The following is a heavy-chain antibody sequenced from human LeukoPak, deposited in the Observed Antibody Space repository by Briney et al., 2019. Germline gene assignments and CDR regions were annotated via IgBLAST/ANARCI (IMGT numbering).Heavy chain of an antibody. Sequence: GASVKVSCKASGYTFTSYDINWARQATGQGLEWMGWMNPNSGNTGYAQKFQGRVTMTRNTSISTAYMELSSLRSEDTAVYSCARAIGVRFLELHEPSTLGYWGQGTLVTVSS. CDR1: GYTFTSYD. D-gene: IGHD3-3*01. CDR2: MNPNSGNT. J-gene: IGHJ4*02. CDR3: ARAIGVRFLELHEPSTLGY. V-gene: IGHV1-8*01.